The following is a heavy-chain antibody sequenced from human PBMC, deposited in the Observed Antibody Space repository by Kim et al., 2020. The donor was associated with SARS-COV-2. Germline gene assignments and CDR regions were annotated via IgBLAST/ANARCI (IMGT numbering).Heavy chain of an antibody. CDR3: ARGVVVAATWVDY. Sequence: GGSLRLSCAASGFTFSSYAMHWVRQAPGKGLEWVAVISYDGSNKYYADSVKGRFTISRDNSKNTLYLQMNSLRAEDTAVYYCARGVVVAATWVDYWGQGT. V-gene: IGHV3-30*04. CDR2: ISYDGSNK. J-gene: IGHJ4*02. CDR1: GFTFSSYA. D-gene: IGHD2-15*01.